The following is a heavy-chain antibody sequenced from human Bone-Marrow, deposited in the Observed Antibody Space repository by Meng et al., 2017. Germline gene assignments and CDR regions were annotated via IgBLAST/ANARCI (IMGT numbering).Heavy chain of an antibody. V-gene: IGHV3-20*04. J-gene: IGHJ4*02. CDR3: ARGSDYYDSSGYYYGGHENFDY. CDR1: GFTFDDYG. Sequence: GESLKISCAASGFTFDDYGMSWVRQAPGKGLEWVSGINWNGGSTGYADSVKGRFTISRDNAKNSLYLQMNSLRAEDTAVYYCARGSDYYDSSGYYYGGHENFDYWGQGTLVTVSS. CDR2: INWNGGST. D-gene: IGHD3-22*01.